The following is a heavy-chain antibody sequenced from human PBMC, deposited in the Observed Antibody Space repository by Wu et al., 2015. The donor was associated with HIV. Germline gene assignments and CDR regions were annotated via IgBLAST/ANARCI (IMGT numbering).Heavy chain of an antibody. J-gene: IGHJ4*02. CDR2: ISAKKGNT. CDR3: ARDTASSYFWSGYRGPPTY. V-gene: IGHV1-18*01. D-gene: IGHD3-3*01. Sequence: QVQLVQSGAEVKKPGASVKVSCKASGYTFTSYGISWVRQAPGQGLEWMGWISAKKGNTDYAQKLQGRVTMTTDTSTSTAYMELRSLRSDDTAVYYCARDTASSYFWSGYRGPPTYWGQGTLVTVSS. CDR1: GYTFTSYG.